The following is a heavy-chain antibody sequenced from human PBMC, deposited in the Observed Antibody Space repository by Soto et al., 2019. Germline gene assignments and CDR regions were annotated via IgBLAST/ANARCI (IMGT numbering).Heavy chain of an antibody. CDR1: GGSFSGYY. Sequence: SETLSLTCAVYGGSFSGYYWSWIRQPPGKGLEWIGEINHSGSTNYNPSLKSRVTISVDTSKNQFSLKLSSVTAADTAVYYCANTSSGLRGVQHWGQGTLVTVSS. CDR2: INHSGST. V-gene: IGHV4-34*01. CDR3: ANTSSGLRGVQH. J-gene: IGHJ1*01. D-gene: IGHD4-17*01.